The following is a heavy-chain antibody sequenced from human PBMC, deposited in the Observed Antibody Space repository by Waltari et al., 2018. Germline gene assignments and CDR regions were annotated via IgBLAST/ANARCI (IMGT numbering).Heavy chain of an antibody. Sequence: EVQLVASGGGLIQPGGSLRLSCAASGFTVSSNYMSWVRQAPGKGLEWVSVIYSGGSTYYADSVKGRFTISRDNSKNTLYLQMNSLRAEDTAVYYCAREAGAVAGMGRGYYYYYGMDVWGQGTTVTVSS. D-gene: IGHD6-19*01. J-gene: IGHJ6*02. CDR3: AREAGAVAGMGRGYYYYYGMDV. CDR1: GFTVSSNY. CDR2: IYSGGST. V-gene: IGHV3-53*01.